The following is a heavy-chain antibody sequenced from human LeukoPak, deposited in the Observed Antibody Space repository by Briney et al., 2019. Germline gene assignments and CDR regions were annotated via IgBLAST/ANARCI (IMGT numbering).Heavy chain of an antibody. CDR1: GYSISSGYY. V-gene: IGHV4-38-2*02. D-gene: IGHD3-16*01. CDR3: ARQGEWFDP. J-gene: IGHJ5*02. CDR2: IYHSGST. Sequence: PSETLSLTCTVSGYSISSGYYWGWIRQPPGKGLEWIGSIYHSGSTYYNPSLKSRVTISVDTSKNQFSLKLSTVTAADTAVYYCARQGEWFDPWGQGTLVTVSS.